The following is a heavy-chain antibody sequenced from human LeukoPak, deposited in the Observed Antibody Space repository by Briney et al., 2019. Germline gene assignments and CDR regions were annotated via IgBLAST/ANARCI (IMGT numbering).Heavy chain of an antibody. D-gene: IGHD6-13*01. J-gene: IGHJ4*02. CDR1: GFTFSSYA. V-gene: IGHV3-23*01. CDR2: ISGSGGST. CDR3: AKYYSSSWHLFDY. Sequence: GGSLRLSCAASGFTFSSYAMSWVRQAPGKGLEWVSAISGSGGSTYYADSVKGRFTILRDNSKNTLYLQMNSLRAEDTAVYYCAKYYSSSWHLFDYWGQGTLVTVSS.